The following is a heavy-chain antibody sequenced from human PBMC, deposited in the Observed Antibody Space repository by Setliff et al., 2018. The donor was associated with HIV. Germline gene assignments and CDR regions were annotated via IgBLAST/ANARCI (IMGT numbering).Heavy chain of an antibody. CDR3: ARHRFLGSATYYFDY. CDR1: GGSISDNKYY. CDR2: IYHTGKT. V-gene: IGHV4-39*01. D-gene: IGHD3-3*01. Sequence: SETLSLTCSVSGGSISDNKYYWSWIRQPPGKGLEWTGSIYHTGKTYYNSALKNRLTISVDTSKNQFSLKLSSVTAADTAVYYCARHRFLGSATYYFDYWGQGTLVTVSS. J-gene: IGHJ4*02.